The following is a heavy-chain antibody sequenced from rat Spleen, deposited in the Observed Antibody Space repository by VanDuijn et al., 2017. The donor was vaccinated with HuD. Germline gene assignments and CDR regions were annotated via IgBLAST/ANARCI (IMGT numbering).Heavy chain of an antibody. J-gene: IGHJ2*01. D-gene: IGHD1-1*01. CDR1: GFTFSDYG. CDR3: ARHPYYYRGAWID. V-gene: IGHV5-29*01. Sequence: EVQLVESDGGLVQPGRSLKLSCAASGFTFSDYGMAWVRQAPKKGLEWVASISYEGSGTYYPDSVKGRFTISRDNAKSTLYLQMDSLRSEDTATYYCARHPYYYRGAWIDWGQGVMVTVSS. CDR2: ISYEGSGT.